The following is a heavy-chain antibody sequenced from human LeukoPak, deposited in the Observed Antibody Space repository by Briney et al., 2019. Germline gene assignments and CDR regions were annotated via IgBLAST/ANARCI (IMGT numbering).Heavy chain of an antibody. J-gene: IGHJ4*02. CDR1: GFTFSSYW. Sequence: PGGPLRLSCAASGFTFSSYWMSWVRQAPGKGLEWVANIKQDGSEKYYVDSVKGRFTISRDNAKNSLYLQMNSLTAEDTAVYYCARDINMKKAAAGTFFDYWGQGTLVTVSS. CDR2: IKQDGSEK. CDR3: ARDINMKKAAAGTFFDY. D-gene: IGHD6-13*01. V-gene: IGHV3-7*01.